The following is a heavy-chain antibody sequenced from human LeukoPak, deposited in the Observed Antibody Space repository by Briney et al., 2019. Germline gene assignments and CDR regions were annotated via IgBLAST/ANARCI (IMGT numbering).Heavy chain of an antibody. D-gene: IGHD6-19*01. J-gene: IGHJ4*02. CDR3: ARAIAVAGTGDYYFDY. V-gene: IGHV4-61*02. CDR2: IYTSGST. CDR1: GGSISSGSYY. Sequence: SETLSLXCTVSGGSISSGSYYWSWIRQPAGKGLEWIGRIYTSGSTNYNPSLKSRVTISVDTSKNQFSLKLSSVTAADTAVYYCARAIAVAGTGDYYFDYWGQGTLVTVSS.